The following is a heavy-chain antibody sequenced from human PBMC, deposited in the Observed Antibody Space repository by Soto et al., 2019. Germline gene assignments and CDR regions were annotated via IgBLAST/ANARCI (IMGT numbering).Heavy chain of an antibody. Sequence: GRSLRLSCVASGFTFDDYAMHWVRQAPGKGLEWGSGSSGNRGSIGDADSVKGRFTISRDNAKNSLYLQMNSLSAEDTALYYCANSISGFFAFDIWGQGTMVTVSS. V-gene: IGHV3-9*01. CDR2: SSGNRGSI. CDR3: ANSISGFFAFDI. CDR1: GFTFDDYA. J-gene: IGHJ3*02. D-gene: IGHD4-4*01.